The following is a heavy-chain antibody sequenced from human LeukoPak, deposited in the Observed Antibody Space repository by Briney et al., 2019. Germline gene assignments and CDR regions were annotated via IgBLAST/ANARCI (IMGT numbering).Heavy chain of an antibody. CDR3: AKVGPNSSGWYFNAFDI. Sequence: PGGSLRLSCAASGFTFSSYEMNWVRQAPGKGLEWVSYISSSGSTIYYADSVKGRFIISRDNAKNSLYLRMNSLRAEDTAVYYCAKVGPNSSGWYFNAFDIWGQGTMVTVSS. V-gene: IGHV3-48*03. CDR1: GFTFSSYE. CDR2: ISSSGSTI. D-gene: IGHD6-19*01. J-gene: IGHJ3*02.